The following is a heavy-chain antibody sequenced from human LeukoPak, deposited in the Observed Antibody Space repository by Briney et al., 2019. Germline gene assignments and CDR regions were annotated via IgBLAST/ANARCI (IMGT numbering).Heavy chain of an antibody. CDR1: GFTFSSSA. V-gene: IGHV3-7*04. J-gene: IGHJ4*02. CDR3: ARVAYSYDSSGYFVFDY. CDR2: IKQDGSDK. Sequence: GGSLRLSCAASGFTFSSSAMTWVRQAPGKGLEWVANIKQDGSDKYYVDSVKGRFTISRDNAKNSLYLQMNSLRAEDTAVYYCARVAYSYDSSGYFVFDYWGQGTLVTVSS. D-gene: IGHD3-22*01.